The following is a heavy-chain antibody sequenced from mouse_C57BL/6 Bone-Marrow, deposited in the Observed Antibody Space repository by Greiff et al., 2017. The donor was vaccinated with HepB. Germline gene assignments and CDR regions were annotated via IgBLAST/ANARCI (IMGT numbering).Heavy chain of an antibody. V-gene: IGHV1-50*01. CDR3: ARRGYGSRTLFDY. D-gene: IGHD1-1*01. CDR1: GYTFTSYW. Sequence: QVQLQQPGAELVKPGASVKLSCKASGYTFTSYWMQWVKQRPGQGLEWIGEIDPSDSYTNYNQKFKGKATLTVDTSSSTAYMQLSSLTSEDSAVYYCARRGYGSRTLFDYWGQGTTLTVSS. J-gene: IGHJ2*01. CDR2: IDPSDSYT.